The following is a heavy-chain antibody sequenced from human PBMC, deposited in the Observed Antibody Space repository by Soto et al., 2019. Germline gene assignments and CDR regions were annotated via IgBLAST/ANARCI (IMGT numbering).Heavy chain of an antibody. CDR2: IYYSGST. Sequence: SETLSLTCTVFGGSISSYYWSWIRQPPGKGLEWIGYIYYSGSTNYNPSLKSRVTISVDTSKNQFSLKLSSVTAADTAVYYCARRYGASFDYWGQGTLVTVSS. CDR1: GGSISSYY. V-gene: IGHV4-59*01. CDR3: ARRYGASFDY. J-gene: IGHJ4*02. D-gene: IGHD4-17*01.